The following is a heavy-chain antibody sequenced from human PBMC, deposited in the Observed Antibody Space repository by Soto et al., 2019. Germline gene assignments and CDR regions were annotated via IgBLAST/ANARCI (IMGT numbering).Heavy chain of an antibody. V-gene: IGHV3-53*01. CDR1: GFTVTSYY. D-gene: IGHD3-10*01. CDR3: ARDYYYGSGNYYRSDYYHYGMDV. Sequence: GGSLRLSCAASGFTVTSYYMSWVRQAPGKGLEWVSLIYTGGNTNYADSVKGRFTISRDNSKNTLYLQMNSLRAEDTAVYYCARDYYYGSGNYYRSDYYHYGMDVWRQGTTVTVSS. J-gene: IGHJ6*02. CDR2: IYTGGNT.